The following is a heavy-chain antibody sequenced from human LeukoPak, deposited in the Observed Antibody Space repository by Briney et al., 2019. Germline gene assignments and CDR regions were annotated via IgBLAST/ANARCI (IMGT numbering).Heavy chain of an antibody. D-gene: IGHD2-15*01. V-gene: IGHV1-18*01. CDR3: ARVPKLAAIRSISFDP. J-gene: IGHJ5*02. Sequence: ASVKVSCKAAGYTFTSYGITWVRQAPGQGLEWMGWISGYNGNTNYAQKFQGGVTMTTDTSTSTVYMELSRLRSDDTAVYYCARVPKLAAIRSISFDPWGQGTLVTVSS. CDR1: GYTFTSYG. CDR2: ISGYNGNT.